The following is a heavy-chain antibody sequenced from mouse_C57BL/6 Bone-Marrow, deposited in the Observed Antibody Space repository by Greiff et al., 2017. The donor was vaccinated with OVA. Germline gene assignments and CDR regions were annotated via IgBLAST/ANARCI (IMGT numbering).Heavy chain of an antibody. D-gene: IGHD2-5*01. J-gene: IGHJ2*01. CDR2: IDPENGDT. Sequence: EVKLVESGAELVRPGASVKLSCTASGFNIKDDYMHWVKQRPEQGLEWIGWIDPENGDTEYASKFQGKATITADTSSNTAYLQLSSLTSEDTAVYYCTSYSNYFDYWGQGTTLTVSS. CDR1: GFNIKDDY. CDR3: TSYSNYFDY. V-gene: IGHV14-4*01.